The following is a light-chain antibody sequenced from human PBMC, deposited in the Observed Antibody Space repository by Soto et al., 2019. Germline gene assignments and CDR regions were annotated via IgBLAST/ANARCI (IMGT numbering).Light chain of an antibody. Sequence: QSALTQPASVSGSPGQSISISCTGTNTDVGGHHYVSWYQQHPGKAPKLVIYEVSNRPSGVSNRFSGSKSGNTASLTISGLQAEDEADYYCSSYTSSSTLNRVFGGGTKLTVL. V-gene: IGLV2-14*01. CDR2: EVS. CDR1: NTDVGGHHY. J-gene: IGLJ3*02. CDR3: SSYTSSSTLNRV.